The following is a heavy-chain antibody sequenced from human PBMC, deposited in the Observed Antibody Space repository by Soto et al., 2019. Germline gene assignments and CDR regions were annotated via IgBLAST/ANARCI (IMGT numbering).Heavy chain of an antibody. V-gene: IGHV1-8*01. J-gene: IGHJ4*02. D-gene: IGHD1-1*01. CDR1: GYTFTSYD. CDR3: ARRAETNGWNGFGADKYYFDF. CDR2: MNPNTGNS. Sequence: ASAKVSWKASGYTFTSYDIYWVRQATGQGLEWMGWMNPNTGNSAYAQKFQGRVTVTSDTSINTVHMELSSLRSEDTAVYYCARRAETNGWNGFGADKYYFDFWGQGTLVTVSS.